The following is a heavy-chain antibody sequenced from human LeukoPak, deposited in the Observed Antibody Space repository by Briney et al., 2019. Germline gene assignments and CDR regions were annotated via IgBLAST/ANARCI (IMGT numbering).Heavy chain of an antibody. J-gene: IGHJ4*02. CDR1: GGTFSSYA. CDR2: IIPIFGTA. D-gene: IGHD3-10*01. CDR3: ARSRPMGWGSYSDY. V-gene: IGHV1-69*06. Sequence: AASVKVSCKASGGTFSSYAISWVRQAPGQGLEWMGGIIPIFGTANYAQKFQGRVTITADKSTSTAYMELSSLRSEDTAVYYCARSRPMGWGSYSDYWGQGTLVTVSS.